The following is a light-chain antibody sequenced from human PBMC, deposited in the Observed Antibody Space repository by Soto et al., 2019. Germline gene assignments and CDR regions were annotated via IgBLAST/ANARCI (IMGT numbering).Light chain of an antibody. CDR2: DVT. J-gene: IGLJ2*01. CDR1: SSDVGGYNY. CDR3: SSYTSTSSVT. Sequence: QSALTQPASVSGSPGQSITISCTGTSSDVGGYNYVSWYQRHPGKAPKLMIYDVTNRPSGVSNRFSGSKSGNTASLTISGLQAEDGADYYCSSYTSTSSVTFGGGTKLTVL. V-gene: IGLV2-14*01.